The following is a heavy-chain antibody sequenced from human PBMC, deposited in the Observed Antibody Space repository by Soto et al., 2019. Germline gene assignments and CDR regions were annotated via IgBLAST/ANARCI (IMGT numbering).Heavy chain of an antibody. Sequence: LQLQESGPGLVKPSATLSLTCSVSGGSITSTSYYWGWIRQSPGKGLEWLGNIYFSGTAYSTPSLRSRVTTCSYTSQSQCSLQLNSLPAADTAVYEGTRVAPGPIPNGDLALWGQGTLVTVPS. V-gene: IGHV4-39*01. CDR3: TRVAPGPIPNGDLAL. CDR1: GGSITSTSYY. D-gene: IGHD2-15*01. J-gene: IGHJ4*02. CDR2: IYFSGTA.